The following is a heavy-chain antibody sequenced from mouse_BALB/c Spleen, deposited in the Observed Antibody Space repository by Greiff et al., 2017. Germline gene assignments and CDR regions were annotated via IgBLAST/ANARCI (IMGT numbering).Heavy chain of an antibody. D-gene: IGHD1-1*01. J-gene: IGHJ4*01. CDR2: IWSGGST. V-gene: IGHV2-2*02. CDR1: GFSLTSYG. Sequence: VQVVESGPGLVQPSQSLSITCTVSGFSLTSYGVHWVRQSPGKGLEWLGVIWSGGSTDYNAAFISRLSISKDNSKSQVFFKMNSLQANDTAIYYCARTHYGSDYYAMDYWGQGTSVTVSS. CDR3: ARTHYGSDYYAMDY.